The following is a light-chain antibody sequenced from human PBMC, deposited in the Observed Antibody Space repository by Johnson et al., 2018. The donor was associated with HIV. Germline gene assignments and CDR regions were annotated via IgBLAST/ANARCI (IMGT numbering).Light chain of an antibody. CDR3: GTWYNSLSAYV. CDR1: SSNIGNNY. Sequence: QSVLTQPPSVSAAPGQKVTISCSGSSSNIGNNYVSWYQQFPGTAPKLLIYDNYKRPSGIPDRFSGSKSGTSATLGITGLQTGDEADYYCGTWYNSLSAYVFGTGTKVTVL. V-gene: IGLV1-51*01. CDR2: DNY. J-gene: IGLJ1*01.